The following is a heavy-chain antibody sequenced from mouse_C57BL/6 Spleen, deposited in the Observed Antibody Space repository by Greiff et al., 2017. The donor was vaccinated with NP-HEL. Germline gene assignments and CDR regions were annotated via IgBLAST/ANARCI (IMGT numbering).Heavy chain of an antibody. CDR3: ASSYYGYDGGFAY. J-gene: IGHJ3*01. D-gene: IGHD2-9*01. CDR1: GYTFTSYW. Sequence: VKLQQSGAELAKPGASVKLSCKASGYTFTSYWMHWVKQRPGQGLEWIGYINPSSGYTKYNQKFKDKATLTADKSSSTAYMQLSSLTYEDSAVYYCASSYYGYDGGFAYWGQGTLVTVSA. V-gene: IGHV1-7*01. CDR2: INPSSGYT.